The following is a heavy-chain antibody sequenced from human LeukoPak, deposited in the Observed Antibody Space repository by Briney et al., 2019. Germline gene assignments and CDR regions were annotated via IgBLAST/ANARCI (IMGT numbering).Heavy chain of an antibody. Sequence: PGGSLRLSCAASGFTVSSNYMSWVRQAPGKGLEWVSVIYSGGSTYYADSVKGRFTISRDNSKNTLYLQMNSLRAEDTAVYYCARAFGYDPPYYYMDVWGKGTTVTVSS. CDR2: IYSGGST. J-gene: IGHJ6*03. CDR3: ARAFGYDPPYYYMDV. V-gene: IGHV3-66*02. D-gene: IGHD5-12*01. CDR1: GFTVSSNY.